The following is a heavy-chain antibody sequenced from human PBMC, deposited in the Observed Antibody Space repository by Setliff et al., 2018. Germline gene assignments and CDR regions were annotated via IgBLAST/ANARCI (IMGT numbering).Heavy chain of an antibody. D-gene: IGHD3-22*01. V-gene: IGHV1-69*13. Sequence: SVKVSCKASGGTFSSYAISWVRQAPGQGLEWMGGIIPIFGTANYAQKFQGRVTITADESTSTAYMELSSLRSEDTAVYYCARDMIVDFIRGGGWFDPWCQGTLVTVSS. J-gene: IGHJ5*02. CDR2: IIPIFGTA. CDR3: ARDMIVDFIRGGGWFDP. CDR1: GGTFSSYA.